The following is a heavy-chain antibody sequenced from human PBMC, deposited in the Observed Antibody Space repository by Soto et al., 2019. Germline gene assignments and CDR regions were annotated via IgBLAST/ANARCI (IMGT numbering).Heavy chain of an antibody. D-gene: IGHD5-12*01. CDR1: GYIFTSFG. CDR2: ISAYTGYT. CDR3: ARGAPRGGYSNYALFYFDY. J-gene: IGHJ4*02. Sequence: QVQLVQSGAEVKKPGASVIVSCKASGYIFTSFGVNWMRQAPGQGLQWMGWISAYTGYTNCARKVRGRVTTTTDTSTSTDYMEPRSLGSDDTAVYYCARGAPRGGYSNYALFYFDYWGQGTLVTVSS. V-gene: IGHV1-18*01.